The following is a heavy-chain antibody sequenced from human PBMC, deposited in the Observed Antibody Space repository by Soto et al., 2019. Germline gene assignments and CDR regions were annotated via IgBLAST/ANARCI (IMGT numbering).Heavy chain of an antibody. CDR1: GFTFGNYG. CDR2: IWFDGNKQ. V-gene: IGHV3-33*06. CDR3: AKSGAGANRPRFSNPSYFDY. J-gene: IGHJ4*02. Sequence: GGSLRLSCAASGFTFGNYGMHWVRQAPGKGLEWVAVIWFDGNKQHYADSVKGRFTISRDNSKNTLYLQMNSLRAEDTAVYYCAKSGAGANRPRFSNPSYFDYWGQGTLVTVSS. D-gene: IGHD1-26*01.